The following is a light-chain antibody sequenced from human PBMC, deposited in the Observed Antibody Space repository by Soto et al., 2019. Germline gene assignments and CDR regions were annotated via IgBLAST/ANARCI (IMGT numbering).Light chain of an antibody. CDR2: EVS. Sequence: SGLPQPASESGSPLQSIKISCTGTSSDVGAYNYVSWYQQHPGKAPTLMISEVSNRPSGVSNRFSGSKSGNAASLTISGLQAEDEADYYFFSYAGRNLGVFRICIKVTVL. V-gene: IGLV2-14*01. CDR3: FSYAGRNLGV. CDR1: SSDVGAYNY. J-gene: IGLJ1*01.